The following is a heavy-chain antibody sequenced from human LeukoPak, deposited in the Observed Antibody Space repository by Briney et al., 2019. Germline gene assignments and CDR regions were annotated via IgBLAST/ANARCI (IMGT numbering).Heavy chain of an antibody. D-gene: IGHD4-17*01. CDR1: GGSISSYY. V-gene: IGHV4-59*01. Sequence: SETLSLTCTVSGGSISSYYWSWIRQPPGKGLEWIGYIYYSGSTNYNPSLKSRVTISVDTSKNQFSLKLSSVTAADTAVYYCARGFGYGEDAFDIWGQGTMVTVSS. CDR3: ARGFGYGEDAFDI. CDR2: IYYSGST. J-gene: IGHJ3*02.